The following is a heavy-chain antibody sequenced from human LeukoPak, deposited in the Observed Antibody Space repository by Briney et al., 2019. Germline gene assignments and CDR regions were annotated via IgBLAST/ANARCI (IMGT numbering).Heavy chain of an antibody. Sequence: ASVKVSCKASGYTLTGYYMHWVRQAPGQGLEWMGWINPNSGGTNYAQKFQGRVTMTRDTSISTAYMELSRLRSDDTAVYYCASLKNYYDSSGYLVTDAFDIWGQGTMVTVSS. CDR2: INPNSGGT. J-gene: IGHJ3*02. D-gene: IGHD3-22*01. CDR3: ASLKNYYDSSGYLVTDAFDI. CDR1: GYTLTGYY. V-gene: IGHV1-2*02.